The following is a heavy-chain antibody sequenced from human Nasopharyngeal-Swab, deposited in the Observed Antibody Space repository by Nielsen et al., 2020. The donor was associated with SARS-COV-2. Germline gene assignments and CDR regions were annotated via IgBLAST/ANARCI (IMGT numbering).Heavy chain of an antibody. CDR3: ARDDYGDLGWFDP. D-gene: IGHD4-17*01. Sequence: GESLKISCAASGFTFSDYYMSWIRQAPGKGLEWVSYISSSGSTIYDADSVKGRFTISRDNAKNSLYLQMNSLRAEDTAVYYCARDDYGDLGWFDPWGQGTLVTVSS. V-gene: IGHV3-11*01. CDR2: ISSSGSTI. CDR1: GFTFSDYY. J-gene: IGHJ5*02.